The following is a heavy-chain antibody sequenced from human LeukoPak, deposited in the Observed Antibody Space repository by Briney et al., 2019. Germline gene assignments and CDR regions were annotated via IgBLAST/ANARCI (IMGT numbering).Heavy chain of an antibody. CDR3: ARDGQVVPAAPLDY. CDR2: ISSSSSYI. J-gene: IGHJ4*02. CDR1: GFTISTYG. V-gene: IGHV3-21*01. D-gene: IGHD2-2*01. Sequence: GGSLRLSCAASGFTISTYGMNWVRQAPGKGLEWVSSISSSSSYIYYADSVKGRFTISRDNAKNSLYLQMNSLRAEDTAVYYCARDGQVVPAAPLDYWGQGTLVTVSS.